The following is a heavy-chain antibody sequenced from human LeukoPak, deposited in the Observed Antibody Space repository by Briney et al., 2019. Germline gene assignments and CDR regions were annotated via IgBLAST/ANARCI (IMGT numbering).Heavy chain of an antibody. CDR1: GYTFTSHY. V-gene: IGHV1-46*01. J-gene: IGHJ4*02. Sequence: ASVKVSCKAVGYTFTSHYMHWVRQAPGQGLEWMGIINPSGGSTSYAQKFQGRVTMTRDTSTSTVYMELSSLRSEDTAVYYCARAIAVAGTKTYYFDYWGQGTLVTVSS. D-gene: IGHD6-19*01. CDR3: ARAIAVAGTKTYYFDY. CDR2: INPSGGST.